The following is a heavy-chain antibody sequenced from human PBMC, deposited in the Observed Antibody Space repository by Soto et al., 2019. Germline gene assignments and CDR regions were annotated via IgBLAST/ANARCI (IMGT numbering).Heavy chain of an antibody. CDR3: TRTTVTGTPDLDY. CDR1: GFTFSGSA. D-gene: IGHD4-17*01. V-gene: IGHV3-73*01. J-gene: IGHJ4*02. Sequence: EVQLVESGGGLVQPGGSLKLSCAASGFTFSGSAMHWVRQASGKGLEWVGRIRSKANSYATAYAASVKGRFTISRDDSKNTAYLQMNSLKTEDTAVYYCTRTTVTGTPDLDYWGQGTLVTVSS. CDR2: IRSKANSYAT.